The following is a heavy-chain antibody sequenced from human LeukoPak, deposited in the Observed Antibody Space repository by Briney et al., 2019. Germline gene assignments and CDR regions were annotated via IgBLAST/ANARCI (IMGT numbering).Heavy chain of an antibody. D-gene: IGHD3-3*01. V-gene: IGHV4-59*01. J-gene: IGHJ6*03. Sequence: SETLSLTCLLSGGSISSYYWRWIRQPARRELAGIGYIYYSGSTNHHPSLKSRVTMSVDTSKNQFSLKLSSVTAADTAVYYSARRAPHYDFWSGYTDNNYYYYYYMDVWGKGTTVTVSS. CDR3: ARRAPHYDFWSGYTDNNYYYYYYMDV. CDR1: GGSISSYY. CDR2: IYYSGST.